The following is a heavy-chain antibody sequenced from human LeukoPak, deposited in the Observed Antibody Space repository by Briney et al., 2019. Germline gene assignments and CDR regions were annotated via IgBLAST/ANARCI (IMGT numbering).Heavy chain of an antibody. V-gene: IGHV1-3*01. CDR3: ARDRVGAVRKGGYCSSTSCSGAFDI. Sequence: ASVKVSCKASGYTFTSYAMHWVRQAPGQRLEWMGWINAGNGNTKYSQKFQGRVTMTRDTSTSTVYMELSSLRSEDTAVYYCARDRVGAVRKGGYCSSTSCSGAFDIWGQGTMVTVSS. J-gene: IGHJ3*02. CDR2: INAGNGNT. CDR1: GYTFTSYA. D-gene: IGHD2-2*03.